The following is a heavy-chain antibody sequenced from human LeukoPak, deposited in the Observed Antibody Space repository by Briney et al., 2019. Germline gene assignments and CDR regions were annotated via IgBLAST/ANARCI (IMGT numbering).Heavy chain of an antibody. V-gene: IGHV4-59*01. D-gene: IGHD6-19*01. J-gene: IGHJ4*02. CDR1: GGSISSYY. CDR3: ASTVVGAYSSGGYFDY. CDR2: IYYSGST. Sequence: PSETLSLTCTVSGGSISSYYWSRIRQPPGKGLEWIGYIYYSGSTNYNPSLKSRVTISVDTSKNQFSLKLSSVTAADTAVYYCASTVVGAYSSGGYFDYWGQGTLVTVSS.